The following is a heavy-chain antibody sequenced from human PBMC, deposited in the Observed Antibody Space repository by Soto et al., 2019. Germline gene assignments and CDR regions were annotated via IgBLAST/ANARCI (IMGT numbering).Heavy chain of an antibody. CDR2: ISGSGGST. D-gene: IGHD3-3*01. Sequence: GGSLRLSCAASGFTFSSYAMSWVRQAPGKGLEWVSAISGSGGSTYYADSVKGRFTISRDNSKNTLYLQMNSLRAEDTAVYYCAKEVGIFGVVYYYYYGMDVWGQGTTVTVSS. CDR3: AKEVGIFGVVYYYYYGMDV. V-gene: IGHV3-23*01. J-gene: IGHJ6*02. CDR1: GFTFSSYA.